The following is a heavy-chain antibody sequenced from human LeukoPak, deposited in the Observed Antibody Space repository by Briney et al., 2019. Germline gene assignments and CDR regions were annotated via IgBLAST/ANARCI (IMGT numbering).Heavy chain of an antibody. J-gene: IGHJ4*02. CDR1: GFTVSNMY. D-gene: IGHD3-22*01. CDR2: ISSSSSYI. V-gene: IGHV3-21*01. CDR3: ARLPDYYDSSGINWVYFDY. Sequence: PGGSLRLSCAASGFTVSNMYMTWVRQAPGKGLEWVSSISSSSSYIYYADSVKGRFTISRDNAKNSLYLQVNSLRAEDTAVYYCARLPDYYDSSGINWVYFDYWGQGTLVTVSS.